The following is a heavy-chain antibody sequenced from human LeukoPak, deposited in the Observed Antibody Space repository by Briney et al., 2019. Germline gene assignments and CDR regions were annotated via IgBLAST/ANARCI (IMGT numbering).Heavy chain of an antibody. Sequence: PGGSLGLSCAASGFTFSSYAMHWVRQAPGKGLEWVAVISYDGSNKYYADSVKGRFTISRDNSKNTLYLQMNSLRAEDTAVYYCANIEYSYGSRGVDYWGQGTLVTVSS. J-gene: IGHJ4*02. CDR3: ANIEYSYGSRGVDY. CDR1: GFTFSSYA. D-gene: IGHD5-18*01. V-gene: IGHV3-30*04. CDR2: ISYDGSNK.